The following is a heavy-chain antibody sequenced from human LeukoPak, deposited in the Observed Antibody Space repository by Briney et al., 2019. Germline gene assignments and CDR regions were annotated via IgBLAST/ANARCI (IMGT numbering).Heavy chain of an antibody. CDR1: GFTFSTYW. D-gene: IGHD4-17*01. CDR2: INSDGSST. V-gene: IGHV3-74*01. J-gene: IGHJ4*02. Sequence: PGGSLRLSCAASGFTFSTYWMHWVRQAPGKGLVWVSHINSDGSSTNYADSVKGRFTISRDNAKNTLYLQMNSLRGEDTAVYYCARGFASQSTVTTLYWGQGTLVTVSS. CDR3: ARGFASQSTVTTLY.